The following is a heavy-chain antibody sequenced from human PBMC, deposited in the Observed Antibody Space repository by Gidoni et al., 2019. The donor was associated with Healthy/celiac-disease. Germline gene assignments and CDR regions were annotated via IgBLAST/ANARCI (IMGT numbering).Heavy chain of an antibody. D-gene: IGHD2-15*01. CDR3: ARDGCSGGSCYWENNWYFDL. CDR2: IYSGGST. J-gene: IGHJ2*01. V-gene: IGHV3-66*01. CDR1: GFTVSSNY. Sequence: EVQLVESGGGLVQPGGSLRLSCAASGFTVSSNYMRWVRQAPGKGLEWVSVIYSGGSTYYADSVKGRFTISRDNSKNTLYLQVNSLRAEDTAVYYCARDGCSGGSCYWENNWYFDLWGRGTLVTVSS.